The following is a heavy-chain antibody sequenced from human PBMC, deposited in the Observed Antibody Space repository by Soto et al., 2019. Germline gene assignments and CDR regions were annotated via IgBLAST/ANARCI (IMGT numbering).Heavy chain of an antibody. CDR2: ISSNGGST. D-gene: IGHD3-3*01. Sequence: PGGSLRLSCAASGFTFSSYAMHWVRQAPGKGLEYVSAISSNGGSTYYANSVKGRFTISRDNSKNTLYLQMGSLRAEDMAVYYCAREGVAYWGQGTLVTISS. CDR3: AREGVAY. J-gene: IGHJ4*02. V-gene: IGHV3-64*01. CDR1: GFTFSSYA.